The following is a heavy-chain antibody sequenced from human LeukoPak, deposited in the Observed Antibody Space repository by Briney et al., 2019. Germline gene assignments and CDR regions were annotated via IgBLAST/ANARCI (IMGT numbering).Heavy chain of an antibody. CDR1: GGTFSSYA. V-gene: IGHV1-69*06. Sequence: SVKVSCKASGGTFSSYAISWVRQAPGQGLEWMGGIIPIFGTANYAQKFQGRVTITADKSTSTAYMELSSLRSEDTAVYYCARVGDSSGYYPIAFDIWGQGTMVTVSS. D-gene: IGHD3-22*01. CDR3: ARVGDSSGYYPIAFDI. CDR2: IIPIFGTA. J-gene: IGHJ3*02.